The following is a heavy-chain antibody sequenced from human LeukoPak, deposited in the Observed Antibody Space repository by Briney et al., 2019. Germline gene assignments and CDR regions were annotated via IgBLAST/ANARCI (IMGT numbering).Heavy chain of an antibody. CDR1: GGSIGSYY. J-gene: IGHJ6*03. Sequence: SETLCLTCTVSGGSIGSYYWSWIRQPPGKGLEWIGYIYYSGSTNYNPSLKSRVTISVDPSKNQFSLKLSSVTAADTAVYYCARAIAYYYYVDVWGKGTTVTVS. D-gene: IGHD2-21*01. CDR3: ARAIAYYYYVDV. CDR2: IYYSGST. V-gene: IGHV4-59*08.